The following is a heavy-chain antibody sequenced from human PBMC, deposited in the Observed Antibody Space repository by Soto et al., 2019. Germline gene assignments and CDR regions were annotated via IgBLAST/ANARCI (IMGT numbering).Heavy chain of an antibody. CDR2: INWNSDTI. J-gene: IGHJ4*02. V-gene: IGHV3-9*01. CDR1: GFRFDDYA. Sequence: EVQLVESGGGSVQPGGSLRLSCVASGFRFDDYAMHWVRQRPGKGLEWVSGINWNSDTIGYDDSVKGRFIVSRDNAEGSLLLHMSSLRAEDTAIYFCARSNSKDLYYPFESWGQGTPVTASS. D-gene: IGHD3-10*01. CDR3: ARSNSKDLYYPFES.